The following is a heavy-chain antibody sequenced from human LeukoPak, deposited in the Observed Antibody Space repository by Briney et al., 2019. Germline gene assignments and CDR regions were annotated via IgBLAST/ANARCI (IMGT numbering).Heavy chain of an antibody. J-gene: IGHJ4*02. CDR1: GFTFSSYS. Sequence: GGSLRLSCAASGFTFSSYSMNWVRQAPGKGLEWVSSISSSSSYIYYADSVKGRFTISRDNAKNSLYLQMNSLRAEDTAVYYCSKDLRIGTLGYFDYWGQGTLVSVSS. CDR2: ISSSSSYI. CDR3: SKDLRIGTLGYFDY. V-gene: IGHV3-21*04. D-gene: IGHD1-1*01.